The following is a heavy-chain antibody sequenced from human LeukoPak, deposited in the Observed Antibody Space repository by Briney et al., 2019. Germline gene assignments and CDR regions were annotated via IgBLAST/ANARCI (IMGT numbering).Heavy chain of an antibody. Sequence: GRSLRLSCAASGFTFSSYAMHWVRQAPGKGLEWVAVISYDGSNKYYADSVKGRFTISRDNSKNTLYLQMNSLRAEDTAVYYCTTGKIYCSSCSDDYWGQGTLVTVSS. CDR2: ISYDGSNK. CDR1: GFTFSSYA. D-gene: IGHD2-15*01. CDR3: TTGKIYCSSCSDDY. J-gene: IGHJ4*02. V-gene: IGHV3-30*01.